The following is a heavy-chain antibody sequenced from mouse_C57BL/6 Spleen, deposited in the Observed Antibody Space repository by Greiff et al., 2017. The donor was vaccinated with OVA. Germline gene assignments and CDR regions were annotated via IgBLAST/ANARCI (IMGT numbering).Heavy chain of an antibody. CDR2: ISSGSSTI. J-gene: IGHJ4*01. Sequence: EVKVVESGGGLVKPGGSLKLSCAASGFTFSDYGMHWVRQAPEKGLEWVAYISSGSSTIYYADTVKGRFTISRDNAKNTLFLQMTSLRSKDTAMYYCARDYYGRNYAMDYWGQGTSVTVSS. D-gene: IGHD1-1*01. V-gene: IGHV5-17*01. CDR1: GFTFSDYG. CDR3: ARDYYGRNYAMDY.